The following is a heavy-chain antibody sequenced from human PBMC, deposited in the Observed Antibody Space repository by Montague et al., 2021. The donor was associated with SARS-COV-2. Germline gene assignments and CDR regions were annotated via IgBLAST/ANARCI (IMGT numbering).Heavy chain of an antibody. CDR3: ARSHELWFGENPQGPGAFDI. CDR1: GFTFDDYA. D-gene: IGHD3-10*01. J-gene: IGHJ3*02. Sequence: SLRLSCAASGFTFDDYAMHWVRQAPGKGLEWVSSISSSSSYIYYADSVKGRFTISRDNAKNSLYLQMNSLRAEDTAVYYCARSHELWFGENPQGPGAFDIWGQGTMVTVSS. V-gene: IGHV3-21*01. CDR2: ISSSSSYI.